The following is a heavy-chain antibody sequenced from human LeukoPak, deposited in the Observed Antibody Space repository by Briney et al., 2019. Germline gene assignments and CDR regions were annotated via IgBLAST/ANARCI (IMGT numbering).Heavy chain of an antibody. CDR1: NGSISIYY. CDR2: ISASGST. CDR3: ARPGEEYYFDY. D-gene: IGHD3-10*01. J-gene: IGHJ4*02. Sequence: SETLSLTCTVSNGSISIYYWSWVRQPAGKGLEWIGRISASGSTNYNPSLKSRVTISVDTSKNQFSLKLSSVTAADTAVYYCARPGEEYYFDYWGQGTLVTVSS. V-gene: IGHV4-4*07.